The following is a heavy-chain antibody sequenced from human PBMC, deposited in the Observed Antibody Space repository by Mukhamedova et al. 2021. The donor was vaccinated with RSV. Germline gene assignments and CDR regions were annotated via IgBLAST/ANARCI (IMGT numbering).Heavy chain of an antibody. V-gene: IGHV3-21*03. J-gene: IGHJ5*02. CDR3: VREQFWSDYYGEFDP. Sequence: VKGRFIISRDNAKNTLYLQMNSLRAEDTAVYYCVREQFWSDYYGEFDPWGQGTLVTVSS. D-gene: IGHD3-3*01.